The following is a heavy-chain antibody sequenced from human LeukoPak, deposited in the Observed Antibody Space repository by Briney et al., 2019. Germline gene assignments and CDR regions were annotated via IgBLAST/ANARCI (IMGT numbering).Heavy chain of an antibody. D-gene: IGHD1-1*01. J-gene: IGHJ4*02. V-gene: IGHV4-59*01. CDR2: SYHRGST. CDR1: GGSISSYY. CDR3: ARDRELGY. Sequence: ASETLSLTCTVSGGSISSYYWSWIRQPPGKGLEWIGWSYHRGSTSYNPSLKSRVAISVDTSKNQFSLKLSSVTAADTAVYYCARDRELGYWGQGTLVTVPS.